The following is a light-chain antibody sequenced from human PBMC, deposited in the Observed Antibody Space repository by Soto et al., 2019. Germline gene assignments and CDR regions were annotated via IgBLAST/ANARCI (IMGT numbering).Light chain of an antibody. CDR2: GAS. V-gene: IGKV3-15*01. Sequence: EVVMTQPPATLSVSPGERATLSCRASQSVNNNLAWYQQRPGQAPTLLISGASTRAAGIPDRFSGSGSGTEFPLSISSLQFEYGAVYYYQDLSSWPPRTFGQRTKVEI. CDR3: QDLSSWPPRT. J-gene: IGKJ1*01. CDR1: QSVNNN.